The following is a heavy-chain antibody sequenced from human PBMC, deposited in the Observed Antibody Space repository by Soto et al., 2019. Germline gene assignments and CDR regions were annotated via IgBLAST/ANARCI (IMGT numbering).Heavy chain of an antibody. CDR1: GGSISSSSYY. D-gene: IGHD3-3*01. V-gene: IGHV4-39*01. Sequence: PSETLSLTCTVSGGSISSSSYYWGWIRQPPGKGLEWIGSIYYSGSTYYNPSLKSRVTISVDTSKNQFSLKLSSVTAADTAVYYCARHGLIFGVVITNYFDYWGQGTLVTVSS. CDR2: IYYSGST. CDR3: ARHGLIFGVVITNYFDY. J-gene: IGHJ4*02.